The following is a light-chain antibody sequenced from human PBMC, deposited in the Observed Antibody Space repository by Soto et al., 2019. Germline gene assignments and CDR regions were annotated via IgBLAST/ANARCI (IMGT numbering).Light chain of an antibody. CDR2: DVY. Sequence: QSALTQPRSVSASPGQSVTISCTGTSSGLGVYNYVSWYQHRPGKAPKLIIYDVYKRPSGVPDRFSASKSDITASLTISGLQAEDEADYYCCSYAGTYTWMFGGGTKVTVL. CDR3: CSYAGTYTWM. V-gene: IGLV2-11*01. J-gene: IGLJ3*02. CDR1: SSGLGVYNY.